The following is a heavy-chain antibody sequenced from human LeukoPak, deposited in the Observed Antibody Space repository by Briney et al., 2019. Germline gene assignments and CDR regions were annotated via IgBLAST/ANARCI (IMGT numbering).Heavy chain of an antibody. CDR3: ARDQRRYFDY. CDR2: ISYDGSNK. CDR1: GFTFSSYA. J-gene: IGHJ4*02. Sequence: GRSLRLSCAASGFTFSSYAMHWVRQAPGKGLEWVAAISYDGSNKYYADSVNGRFTVSRDNSKNTPYLQMNSLRAEDTAVYYCARDQRRYFDYWGQGTLVTVSS. V-gene: IGHV3-30-3*01.